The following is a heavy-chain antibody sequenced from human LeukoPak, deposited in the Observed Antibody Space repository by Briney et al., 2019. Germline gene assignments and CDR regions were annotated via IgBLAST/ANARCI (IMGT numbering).Heavy chain of an antibody. CDR3: ARDRGGYGSGSYVDY. V-gene: IGHV3-7*01. CDR2: IKQDGSGK. Sequence: GGSLRLSCAASGFTFSSYWMSWVRQAPGKGLEWVANIKQDGSGKYYVDSVKGRFTISRDNAKNSLYLQMNSLRAEDTAVYYCARDRGGYGSGSYVDYWGQGTLVTVSS. J-gene: IGHJ4*02. D-gene: IGHD3-10*01. CDR1: GFTFSSYW.